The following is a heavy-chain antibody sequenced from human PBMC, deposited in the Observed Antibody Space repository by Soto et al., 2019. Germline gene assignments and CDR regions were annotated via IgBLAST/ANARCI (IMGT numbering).Heavy chain of an antibody. Sequence: PGGSLRLSCAASGFTVSGNYMSWVRQAPGKGLEWVSVIYSGGSTYYADSVKGRFTISRDNSKNTLYLQMNSLRAEDTAVYYCATPYSSPSFEGRVAISVGTSKNEFSLILTSVTASDTAVYFCASHSWYLGDNFFRPWGQGILVTVSS. J-gene: IGHJ5*02. D-gene: IGHD6-13*01. CDR2: IYSGGST. CDR3: ATPYSSPSFEGRVAISVGTSKNEFSLILTSVTASDTAVYFCASHSWYLGDNFFRP. CDR1: GFTVSGNY. V-gene: IGHV3-66*01.